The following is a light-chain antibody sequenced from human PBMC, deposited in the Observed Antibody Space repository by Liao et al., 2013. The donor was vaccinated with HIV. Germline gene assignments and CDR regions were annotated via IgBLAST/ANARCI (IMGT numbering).Light chain of an antibody. CDR2: QDS. CDR1: KLGNKF. Sequence: SYVLTQSPSVSVSPGQTATIACSGDKLGNKFTTWYQQRPGQSPVLVMYQDSKRPSGISERFSASTSGNTATLTITGTQAMDEADYYCQAWDSTIAYVFGTGTKVTVL. V-gene: IGLV3-1*01. J-gene: IGLJ1*01. CDR3: QAWDSTIAYV.